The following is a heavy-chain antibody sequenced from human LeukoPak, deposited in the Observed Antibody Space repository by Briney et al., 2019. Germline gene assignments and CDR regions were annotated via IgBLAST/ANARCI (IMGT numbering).Heavy chain of an antibody. Sequence: PEGSLRLSCVASGFPFSSYWMTWIRQAPGKGLEWVAFIKGDGSAKKYVDSVKGRFTISRDNAKNSLFLQMNSLRAEDTAVYYCARDRGWIQHDIWGQGTMVTVSS. V-gene: IGHV3-7*01. CDR1: GFPFSSYW. CDR3: ARDRGWIQHDI. CDR2: IKGDGSAK. D-gene: IGHD5-18*01. J-gene: IGHJ3*02.